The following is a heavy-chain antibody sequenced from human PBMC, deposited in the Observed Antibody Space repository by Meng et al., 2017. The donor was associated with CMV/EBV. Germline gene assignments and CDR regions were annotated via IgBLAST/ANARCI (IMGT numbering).Heavy chain of an antibody. J-gene: IGHJ3*02. CDR1: GFTFSSYS. CDR2: ISSSSSTI. D-gene: IGHD3-22*01. CDR3: ARARGGRSYYYDSSGYYSAYRGGAFDI. Sequence: GESLKISCAASGFTFSSYSMNWVRQAPGKGLEWVSYISSSSSTIYYADSVKGRFTISRDNAKNSLYLQMNSLRAEDTAVYYCARARGGRSYYYDSSGYYSAYRGGAFDIWGQGTMVTVSS. V-gene: IGHV3-48*04.